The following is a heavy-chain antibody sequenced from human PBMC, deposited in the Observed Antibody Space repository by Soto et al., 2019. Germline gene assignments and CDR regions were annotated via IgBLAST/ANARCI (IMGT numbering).Heavy chain of an antibody. CDR1: GFTFSSYA. V-gene: IGHV3-23*01. Sequence: PGGSLRLSCAASGFTFSSYAMSWVRQAPGKGLEWVSAISGSGGSTYYADSVKGRFTISRDNSKNTLYLQMNSLRAEDTAVYYCARDSMDIPATGDALDMWGHGTMVTVSS. D-gene: IGHD5-12*01. CDR2: ISGSGGST. CDR3: ARDSMDIPATGDALDM. J-gene: IGHJ3*02.